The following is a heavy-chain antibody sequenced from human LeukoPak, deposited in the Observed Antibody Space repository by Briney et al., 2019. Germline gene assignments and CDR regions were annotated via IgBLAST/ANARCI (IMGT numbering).Heavy chain of an antibody. V-gene: IGHV3-74*01. Sequence: PGGSLRLSCAASGFSFSNYWMHWVRQVRGKGLEWVSRINSDGSSTSYAESVKGRFTISRDNAKNTLYLQMNSLRAEDTAVYYCASRAVSGTYYVYYFDYWGQGTLVTVSS. CDR3: ASRAVSGTYYVYYFDY. CDR2: INSDGSST. J-gene: IGHJ4*02. D-gene: IGHD1-26*01. CDR1: GFSFSNYW.